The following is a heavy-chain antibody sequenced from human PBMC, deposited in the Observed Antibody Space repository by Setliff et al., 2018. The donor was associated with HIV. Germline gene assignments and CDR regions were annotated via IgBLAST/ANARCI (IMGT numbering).Heavy chain of an antibody. V-gene: IGHV4-39*01. CDR2: IFSDGAT. CDR3: NIYYYYYMDV. J-gene: IGHJ6*03. Sequence: SETLSLTCTVSRGSISSGTYYWTWIRQPPGKGLEGIGSIFSDGATYYNPSLSSRATISWDTSRNQFSLKLSSVTAADTAVYYCNIYYYYYMDVWGKGTTVTVSS. CDR1: RGSISSGTYY.